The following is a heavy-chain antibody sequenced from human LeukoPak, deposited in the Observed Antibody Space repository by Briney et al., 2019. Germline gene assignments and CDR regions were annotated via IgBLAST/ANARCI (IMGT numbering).Heavy chain of an antibody. CDR3: AELGITMIGGV. Sequence: GGSLRLSCAASGFTFSGYWMHWVRQVPGKGLVWVSRINDDGRYTVYADSVKGRFTISRDNAKNSLYLQMNSLRAEDTAVYYCAELGITMIGGVWGKGTTVTISS. V-gene: IGHV3-74*01. CDR1: GFTFSGYW. J-gene: IGHJ6*04. CDR2: INDDGRYT. D-gene: IGHD3-10*02.